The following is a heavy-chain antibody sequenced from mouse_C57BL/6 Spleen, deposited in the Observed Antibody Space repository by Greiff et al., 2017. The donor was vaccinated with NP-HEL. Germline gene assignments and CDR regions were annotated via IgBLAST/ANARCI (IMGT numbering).Heavy chain of an antibody. V-gene: IGHV1-53*01. CDR2: INPSNGGT. J-gene: IGHJ4*01. Sequence: QVQLQQPGTELVKPGASVKLSCKASGYTFTSYWMHWVKQRPGQGLEWIGNINPSNGGTNYNEKFKSKATLTVDKASSTAYMQLRSLPYEDSAVYYCAREGSRPYYYAMDYWGQGTSVTVSS. CDR3: AREGSRPYYYAMDY. CDR1: GYTFTSYW. D-gene: IGHD1-1*01.